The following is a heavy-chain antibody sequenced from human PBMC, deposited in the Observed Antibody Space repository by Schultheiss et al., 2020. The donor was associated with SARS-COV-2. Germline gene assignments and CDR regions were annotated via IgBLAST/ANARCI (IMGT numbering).Heavy chain of an antibody. D-gene: IGHD3-9*01. CDR2: INHSGST. Sequence: SQTLSLTCAVYGGSFSGYYWSWIRQPPGKGLEWIGEINHSGSTNYNPSLKSRVTISVDTSKNQFSLKVSSVTAADTAVYYCARAGLRYFSYYYYMDVWGKGTTVTVSS. J-gene: IGHJ6*03. CDR3: ARAGLRYFSYYYYMDV. CDR1: GGSFSGYY. V-gene: IGHV4-34*01.